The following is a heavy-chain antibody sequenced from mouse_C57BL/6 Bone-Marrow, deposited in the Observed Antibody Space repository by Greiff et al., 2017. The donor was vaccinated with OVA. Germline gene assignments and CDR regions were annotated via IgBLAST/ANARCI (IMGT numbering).Heavy chain of an antibody. CDR1: GYTFTSYW. J-gene: IGHJ2*01. V-gene: IGHV1-69*01. CDR3: ARAKVVATNDY. CDR2: IDPSDSYT. D-gene: IGHD1-1*01. Sequence: QVQLQQPGAELVMPGASVKLSCKASGYTFTSYWMHWVKQRPGQGLEWIGEIDPSDSYTNYNQKFKGKSTLTVDKSSSTAYMQLSSLTSEDSAVYYCARAKVVATNDYWGQGTTLTVSS.